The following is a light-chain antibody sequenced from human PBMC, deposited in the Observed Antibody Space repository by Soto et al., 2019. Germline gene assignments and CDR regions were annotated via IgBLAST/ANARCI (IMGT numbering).Light chain of an antibody. V-gene: IGLV2-8*01. J-gene: IGLJ2*01. CDR3: SSYAGSNNFGVV. CDR2: EVS. Sequence: QSALTQPPSASGSPGRSVTISCTGTSGDIGGFSYVSWYQHHPGNAPKLIIYEVSKRPSGVPDRFSGSKSGNTASLTVSGLQAEDEADYYCSSYAGSNNFGVVFGGGTKLT. CDR1: SGDIGGFSY.